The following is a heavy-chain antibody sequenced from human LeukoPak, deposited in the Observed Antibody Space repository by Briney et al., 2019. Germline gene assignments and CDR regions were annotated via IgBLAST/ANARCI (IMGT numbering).Heavy chain of an antibody. CDR1: GLTFSNAW. J-gene: IGHJ4*02. V-gene: IGHV3-15*01. CDR2: IKSKTDGGTT. D-gene: IGHD3-10*01. CDR3: TTGLTMVRGFDFDY. Sequence: PGGSLRLSCAASGLTFSNAWMSWVRQAPGKGLEWVGRIKSKTDGGTTDYAAPVKGRFTISRDDSKNTLYLQMNSLKTEDTAVYYCTTGLTMVRGFDFDYWGQGTLVTVSS.